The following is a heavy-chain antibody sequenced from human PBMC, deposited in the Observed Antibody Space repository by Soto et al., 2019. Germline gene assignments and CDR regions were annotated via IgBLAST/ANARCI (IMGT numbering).Heavy chain of an antibody. CDR3: AKDRVGFQPLYDFWSGPTAAPPYNWFDP. V-gene: IGHV3-23*01. CDR1: GFTFSSYA. CDR2: ISGSGGST. J-gene: IGHJ5*02. D-gene: IGHD3-3*01. Sequence: QPGGSLRLSCAASGFTFSSYAMSWVRQAPGKGLEWVSAISGSGGSTYYADSVKGRFTISRDNSKNTLYLQMNSLRAEDTAVYYCAKDRVGFQPLYDFWSGPTAAPPYNWFDPWGQGTLVTVSS.